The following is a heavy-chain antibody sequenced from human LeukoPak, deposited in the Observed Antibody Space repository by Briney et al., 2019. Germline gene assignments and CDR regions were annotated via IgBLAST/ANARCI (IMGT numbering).Heavy chain of an antibody. CDR2: IYYSGST. J-gene: IGHJ4*02. CDR1: GGSISGSSYY. V-gene: IGHV4-39*07. D-gene: IGHD3-3*01. CDR3: ARDRAYDFWSGYSTPYFDY. Sequence: SETPSLTCTVSGGSISGSSYYWGWIRQPPGKGLEWIGSIYYSGSTYYNPSLKSRVTISVDTSKNQFSLKLSSVTAADTAVYYCARDRAYDFWSGYSTPYFDYWGQGTLVTVSS.